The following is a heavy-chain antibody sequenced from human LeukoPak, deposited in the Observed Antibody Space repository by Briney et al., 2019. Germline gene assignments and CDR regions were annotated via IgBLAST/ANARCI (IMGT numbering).Heavy chain of an antibody. Sequence: GGSLRLSCAASGFTFSTYGMNWLRQAPGKGLEWVSSISSGSVYIYYADSVKGRFTISRDNAKGSLYLQMTSLRAEDTAVYYCARDEHGSGSYYNFDYWGQGTLVTVSS. V-gene: IGHV3-21*01. J-gene: IGHJ4*02. CDR1: GFTFSTYG. CDR3: ARDEHGSGSYYNFDY. CDR2: ISSGSVYI. D-gene: IGHD3-10*01.